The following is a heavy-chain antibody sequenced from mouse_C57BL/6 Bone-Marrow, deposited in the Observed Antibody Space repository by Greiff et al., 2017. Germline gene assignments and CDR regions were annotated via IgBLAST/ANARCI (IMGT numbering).Heavy chain of an antibody. CDR1: GFNIKDDY. Sequence: VQLKQSGAELVRPGASVKLSCTASGFNIKDDYMHWVKQRPEQGLEWIGWIDPENGDTEYASKFQGKATITADTSSNTAYLQLSSLTSEDTAVYYCTTWDDYRYAMDYWGQGTSVTVSS. V-gene: IGHV14-4*01. CDR3: TTWDDYRYAMDY. J-gene: IGHJ4*01. CDR2: IDPENGDT. D-gene: IGHD2-4*01.